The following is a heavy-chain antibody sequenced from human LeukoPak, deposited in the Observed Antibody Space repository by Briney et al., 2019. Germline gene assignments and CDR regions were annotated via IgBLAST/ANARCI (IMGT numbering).Heavy chain of an antibody. Sequence: SSETLSLTCAVSGGSISSSNWWSWVRQPPGKGLEWIGEIYHTGSTNYNPSLKSRVTISVDMSKNQFSLMLSSVTAANTAVYYCARELVRGVIGYWGQGTLVTVSS. CDR1: GGSISSSNW. D-gene: IGHD3-10*01. J-gene: IGHJ4*02. V-gene: IGHV4-4*02. CDR2: IYHTGST. CDR3: ARELVRGVIGY.